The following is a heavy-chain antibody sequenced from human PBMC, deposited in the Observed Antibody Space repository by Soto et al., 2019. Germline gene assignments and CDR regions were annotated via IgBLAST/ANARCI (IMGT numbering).Heavy chain of an antibody. CDR3: ARIYDSFSDYYYMGV. CDR2: IYYSGST. J-gene: IGHJ6*03. Sequence: SQTLSLTCTVSGGSISSYYWSWIRQPPGKGLEWIGYIYYSGSTNYNPSLKSRVTTSVDTSKNQFSLKLSSVTAADTAVYYCARIYDSFSDYYYMGVWGKGTTVTVSS. D-gene: IGHD3-3*01. CDR1: GGSISSYY. V-gene: IGHV4-59*08.